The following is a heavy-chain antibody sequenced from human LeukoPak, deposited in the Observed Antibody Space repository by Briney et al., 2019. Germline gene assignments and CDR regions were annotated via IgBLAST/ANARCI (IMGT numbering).Heavy chain of an antibody. CDR3: ATVPTLFGGVITDY. CDR2: FDPEDGET. D-gene: IGHD3-16*01. CDR1: GYTLTELS. J-gene: IGHJ4*02. V-gene: IGHV1-24*01. Sequence: ASVKVSCKVSGYTLTELSVHWVRQAPGKGLEWMGGFDPEDGETIFAQKFQGRVTMTEDTSTDTAYMELSSLRSEDTAVYYCATVPTLFGGVITDYWGQGILVTVSS.